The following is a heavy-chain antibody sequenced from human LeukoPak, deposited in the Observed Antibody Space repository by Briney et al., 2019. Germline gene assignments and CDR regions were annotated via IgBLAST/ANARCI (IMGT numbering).Heavy chain of an antibody. D-gene: IGHD2-21*01. CDR1: GFSFSAYW. V-gene: IGHV3-23*01. Sequence: GGSLRLSCAASGFSFSAYWMSWIRQAPGKGLEWVSLIGGSGGITYYADSVKGRFTISRDNSKNTLYLQMNSLRAGDTAVYYCAKIRYGGDSGLDYWGQGTLVTVSS. CDR3: AKIRYGGDSGLDY. CDR2: IGGSGGIT. J-gene: IGHJ4*02.